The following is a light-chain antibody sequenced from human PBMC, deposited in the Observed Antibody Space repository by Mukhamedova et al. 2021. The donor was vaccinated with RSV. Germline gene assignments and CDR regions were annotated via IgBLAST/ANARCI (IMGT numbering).Light chain of an antibody. CDR3: QVWDSSSDHPV. Sequence: GKTARITCRGNNIGSKSVHWYQQKPGQAPVLVIYYDSDRPSGIPERFSGSNSGNTATLTISRVEAGDEADYYCQVWDSSSDHPVF. V-gene: IGLV3-21*04. J-gene: IGLJ2*01. CDR2: YDS. CDR1: NIGSKS.